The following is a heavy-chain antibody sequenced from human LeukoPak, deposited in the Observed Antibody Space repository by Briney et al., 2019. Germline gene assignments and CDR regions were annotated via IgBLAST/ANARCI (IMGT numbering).Heavy chain of an antibody. V-gene: IGHV4-39*01. CDR1: GGSISSSSYY. Sequence: PSETLSLTCTVSGGSISSSSYYWGWIRQPPGKGLEWIGSIYYSGSTYYNPSLKSRVTISVDTSKNQFSLKLSSVTAADTAVYYCARQRRVWGAKEVYYYYYYYMDVWGKGTTVTISS. J-gene: IGHJ6*03. D-gene: IGHD3-16*01. CDR2: IYYSGST. CDR3: ARQRRVWGAKEVYYYYYYYMDV.